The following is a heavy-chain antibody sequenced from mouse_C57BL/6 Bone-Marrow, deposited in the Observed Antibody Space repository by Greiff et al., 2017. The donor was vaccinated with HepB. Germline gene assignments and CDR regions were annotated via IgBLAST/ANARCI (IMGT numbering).Heavy chain of an antibody. V-gene: IGHV10-1*01. D-gene: IGHD1-1*01. CDR1: GFSFNTYA. J-gene: IGHJ2*01. Sequence: DAGGGLVQPKGSLKLSCAASGFSFNTYAMNWVRQAPGKGLEWVARIRSKSNNYATYYADSVKDRFTISRDDSESMLYLQMNNLKTEDTAMYYCVRQGNYYGSSYYFDYWGQGTTLTVSS. CDR2: IRSKSNNYAT. CDR3: VRQGNYYGSSYYFDY.